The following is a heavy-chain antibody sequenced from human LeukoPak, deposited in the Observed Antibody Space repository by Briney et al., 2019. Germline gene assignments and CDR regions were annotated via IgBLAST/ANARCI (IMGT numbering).Heavy chain of an antibody. Sequence: TGGSLRLSCAASGFTFSSYAMHWVRQAPGKGLEYVSAISSNGGSTYYANSVKGRFTISRDNSKNTLYLQMGSLRAEDMAVYYCAREGYDFWSGYWESGMDVWGQGTTVTVSS. J-gene: IGHJ6*02. CDR2: ISSNGGST. CDR3: AREGYDFWSGYWESGMDV. D-gene: IGHD3-3*01. V-gene: IGHV3-64*01. CDR1: GFTFSSYA.